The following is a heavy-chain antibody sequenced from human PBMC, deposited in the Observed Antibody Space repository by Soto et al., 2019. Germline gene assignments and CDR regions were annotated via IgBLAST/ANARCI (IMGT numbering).Heavy chain of an antibody. D-gene: IGHD3-22*01. J-gene: IGHJ4*02. CDR1: GGTFSSDG. V-gene: IGHV1-69*01. CDR2: IIPILGTT. Sequence: QVLLVQSGPEVKKPGSSVKVSCKASGGTFSSDGFSWVRQAPGQGLEWMGGIIPILGTTHYAQRFQGRVTITADGSTGPAYMELGSLTSDDTAVYYFTRDRYDSSGYFSRLGIDSWGQGTLITVSS. CDR3: TRDRYDSSGYFSRLGIDS.